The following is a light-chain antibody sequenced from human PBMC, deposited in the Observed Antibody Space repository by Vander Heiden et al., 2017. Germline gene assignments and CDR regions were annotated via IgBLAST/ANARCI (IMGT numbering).Light chain of an antibody. CDR1: QSVSSGY. CDR2: GAS. CDR3: QQYGSSPLT. J-gene: IGKJ4*01. Sequence: ETVLTQSPGTLSLSPGERATLSCRASQSVSSGYLAWYQQKPGQAPRLLIYGASSRATGIPDRFTVSGSGTDFTLTISRLEPEDFSVYYCQQYGSSPLTFGGGTKVEIK. V-gene: IGKV3-20*01.